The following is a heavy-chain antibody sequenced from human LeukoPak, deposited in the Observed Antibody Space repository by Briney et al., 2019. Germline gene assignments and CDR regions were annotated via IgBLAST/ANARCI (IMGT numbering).Heavy chain of an antibody. D-gene: IGHD5-24*01. CDR1: GGFISSYY. Sequence: PSETLSLTCTVSGGFISSYYWSWIRQPPGKGLEWIGNIYYTGRTTYNLSLRGRVTISLDTSKDQFSLKLSSVTAADTAIYYCAKEDMSAIYGYFHYWGQGTLITVSS. V-gene: IGHV4-59*01. J-gene: IGHJ4*02. CDR2: IYYTGRT. CDR3: AKEDMSAIYGYFHY.